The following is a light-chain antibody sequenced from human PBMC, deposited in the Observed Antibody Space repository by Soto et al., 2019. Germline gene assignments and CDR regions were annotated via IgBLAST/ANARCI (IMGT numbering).Light chain of an antibody. J-gene: IGLJ1*01. Sequence: QSVLTQPPSVSXXXGQRVAISCTGSSSNIGAEYDVHWYQQLPGTAPKRLIYGDNNRPSGVPDRFSGSKSGTSASLAITGLQPEDEADYYCQSYDSSLTTFVFGTGTKLTVL. CDR2: GDN. CDR1: SSNIGAEYD. CDR3: QSYDSSLTTFV. V-gene: IGLV1-40*01.